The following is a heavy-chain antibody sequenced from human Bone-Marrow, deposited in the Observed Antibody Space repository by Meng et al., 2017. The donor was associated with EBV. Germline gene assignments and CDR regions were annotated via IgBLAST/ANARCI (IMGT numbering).Heavy chain of an antibody. CDR1: GYTFIVSY. Sequence: QGQLVESGGEVMKSGASVKVSCETSGYTFIVSYIHWVRQAPGQGLEWMGRVNPTTCDSNYAQHFQGRVTMTRDKSINTAPMELASLTPDDTAMYYCAVLLSTPLAFDSWGQGTLVTVSS. D-gene: IGHD5/OR15-5a*01. V-gene: IGHV1-2*06. CDR2: VNPTTCDS. CDR3: AVLLSTPLAFDS. J-gene: IGHJ4*02.